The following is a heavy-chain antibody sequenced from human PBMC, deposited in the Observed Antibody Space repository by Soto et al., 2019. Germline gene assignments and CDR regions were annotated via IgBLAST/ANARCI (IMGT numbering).Heavy chain of an antibody. CDR1: GGTFSSYA. V-gene: IGHV1-69*13. CDR2: IIPIFGTA. Sequence: GASVKVSCKASGGTFSSYAISWVRQAPGQGLEWKGGIIPIFGTANYAQKFQGRVTITADESTSTAYMEMSSPRSEDTAVYYCARTIIAARPGNWFDPWGQGTLVTVSS. J-gene: IGHJ5*02. D-gene: IGHD6-6*01. CDR3: ARTIIAARPGNWFDP.